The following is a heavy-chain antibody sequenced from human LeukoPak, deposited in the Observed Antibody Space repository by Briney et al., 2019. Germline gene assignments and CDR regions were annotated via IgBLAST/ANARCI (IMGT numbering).Heavy chain of an antibody. J-gene: IGHJ4*02. CDR1: GFTFSNYA. CDR3: AKGDAEQQLIRSFDY. CDR2: ISGSGDST. V-gene: IGHV3-23*01. Sequence: GSLRLSCAASGFTFSNYAMSWVRQAPGKGLEWVSVISGSGDSTNYPDSVKGRFTISRDNSKNTLYLQMNTLRAEDTAVYYCAKGDAEQQLIRSFDYWGQGTLVTVSP. D-gene: IGHD6-13*01.